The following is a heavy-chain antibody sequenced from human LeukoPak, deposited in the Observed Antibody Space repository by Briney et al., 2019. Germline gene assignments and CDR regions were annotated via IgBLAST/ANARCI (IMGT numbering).Heavy chain of an antibody. D-gene: IGHD3-22*01. Sequence: GGSLRLSCAAPGFTFSSYGMHWVRQAPGKGLEWVAVIRYDGSNKYYADSVKGRFTISRDNSKNTLYLQMNSLRAEDTAVYYCAKDRGSYDSSGILDYWGQGTLVTVSS. J-gene: IGHJ4*02. CDR1: GFTFSSYG. CDR2: IRYDGSNK. V-gene: IGHV3-30*02. CDR3: AKDRGSYDSSGILDY.